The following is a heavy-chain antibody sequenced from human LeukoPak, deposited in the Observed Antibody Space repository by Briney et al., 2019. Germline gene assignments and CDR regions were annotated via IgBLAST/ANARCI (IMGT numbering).Heavy chain of an antibody. Sequence: PRGSLRLSCAASGFTFSSYSMNWVRQAPGKGLEWVSSISSSSSYIYYADSVKGRFTISRDNAKNSLYLQMNSLRAEDTAVYYCARDPPDIVVVPAANYWGQGTLVTVSS. V-gene: IGHV3-21*01. D-gene: IGHD2-2*01. CDR2: ISSSSSYI. CDR3: ARDPPDIVVVPAANY. J-gene: IGHJ4*02. CDR1: GFTFSSYS.